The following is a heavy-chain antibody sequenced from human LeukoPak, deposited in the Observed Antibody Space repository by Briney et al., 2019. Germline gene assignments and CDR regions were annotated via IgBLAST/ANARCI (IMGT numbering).Heavy chain of an antibody. Sequence: GGSLRLSCAASGFTFSSYSMNWVRQAPGKGLEWVSSISSSSSYIYYADSVKGRFTISRDNAKNSLYLQMNSLRAEDTAVYYCATEKMGGAVAGKLDYWGQGTLVTVSS. CDR1: GFTFSSYS. V-gene: IGHV3-21*04. J-gene: IGHJ4*02. D-gene: IGHD6-19*01. CDR3: ATEKMGGAVAGKLDY. CDR2: ISSSSSYI.